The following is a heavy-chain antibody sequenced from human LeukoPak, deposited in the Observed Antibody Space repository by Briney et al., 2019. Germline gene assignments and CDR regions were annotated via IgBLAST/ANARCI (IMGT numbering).Heavy chain of an antibody. V-gene: IGHV1-69*13. CDR1: GGTFSSYA. CDR2: IIPIFGTA. Sequence: GASVKVSCKASGGTFSSYAISWVRQAPGQGLEWMGGIIPIFGTANYAQKFQGRVTITADESTSTAYMELSSLRSEDTAVYYCARVTSHDSPHGYWGQGTLVTVSS. J-gene: IGHJ4*02. D-gene: IGHD3-3*01. CDR3: ARVTSHDSPHGY.